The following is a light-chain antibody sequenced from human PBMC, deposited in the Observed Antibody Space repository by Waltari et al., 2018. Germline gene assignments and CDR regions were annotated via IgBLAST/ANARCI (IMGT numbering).Light chain of an antibody. J-gene: IGKJ1*01. CDR1: QYISTN. CDR2: DAS. Sequence: EMTKSPSSLSASVGVRVTITCRARQYISTNLNWYQHKPGKAPKVLIYDASTLQSGVPSRFSGSGSGTDFTLTIKNLQLEDSATYYCHQSHFPTWTFGQGTKVEIK. CDR3: HQSHFPTWT. V-gene: IGKV1-39*01.